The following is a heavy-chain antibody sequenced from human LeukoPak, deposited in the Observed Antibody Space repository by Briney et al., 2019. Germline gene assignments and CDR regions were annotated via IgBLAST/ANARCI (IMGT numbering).Heavy chain of an antibody. CDR1: GFTFSSYA. CDR2: IIGSGDYT. J-gene: IGHJ4*02. Sequence: GGSLRLSCATSGFTFSSYAMSWVRQAPGKGLQWVSAIIGSGDYTYYADSVRGRFTISRDNSKNTLYLEMNSLRAEDTAVYYCVKGYCTSTSCYTSNGIDHWGQGTLVTVSS. D-gene: IGHD2-2*02. V-gene: IGHV3-23*01. CDR3: VKGYCTSTSCYTSNGIDH.